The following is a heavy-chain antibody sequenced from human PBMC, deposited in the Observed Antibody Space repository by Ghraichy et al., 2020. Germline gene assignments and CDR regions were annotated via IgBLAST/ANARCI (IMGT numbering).Heavy chain of an antibody. D-gene: IGHD6-19*01. J-gene: IGHJ3*02. CDR1: GFTFDDYG. CDR3: ARDFGSGWLDAFDI. Sequence: GGSLRLSCAASGFTFDDYGMSWVRQAPGKGLEWVSGINWNGGSTGYADSVKGRFTISRDNAKNSLYLQMNSLRAEDTALYHCARDFGSGWLDAFDIWGQGTMVTVSS. V-gene: IGHV3-20*01. CDR2: INWNGGST.